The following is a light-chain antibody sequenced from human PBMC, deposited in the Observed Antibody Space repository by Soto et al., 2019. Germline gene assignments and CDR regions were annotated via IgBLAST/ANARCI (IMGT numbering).Light chain of an antibody. CDR1: QSVSIY. V-gene: IGKV3-11*01. J-gene: IGKJ2*01. Sequence: EIVLTQSPATLSLSPGERAALSCRASQSVSIYLAWYQQKPGQAPRLLIYAASNRATGIPARFSGSGSGTDFTLTISSLEPEDFAVYYCQPRSNWPPTFGQGTKLEIK. CDR3: QPRSNWPPT. CDR2: AAS.